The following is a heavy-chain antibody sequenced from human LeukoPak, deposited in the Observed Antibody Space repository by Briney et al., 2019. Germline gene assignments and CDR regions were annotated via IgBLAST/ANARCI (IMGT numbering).Heavy chain of an antibody. CDR2: ISYDGSNK. J-gene: IGHJ4*02. D-gene: IGHD3-9*01. Sequence: GGPLRPSCAASGFTFSSYAMHWVRKAPGKGLEWVAVISYDGSNKYYADSVKGRFTISRDNSKNTLYLQMNSLRAEDTAVYYCAKGVLRYFDGPDYWGQGTLVTVSS. CDR3: AKGVLRYFDGPDY. V-gene: IGHV3-30*04. CDR1: GFTFSSYA.